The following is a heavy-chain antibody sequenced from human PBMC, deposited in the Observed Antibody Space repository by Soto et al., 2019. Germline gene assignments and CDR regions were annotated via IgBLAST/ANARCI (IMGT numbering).Heavy chain of an antibody. CDR3: VRIVIGYEWGLYYMDV. CDR1: GYFFSNYW. J-gene: IGHJ6*03. Sequence: VQLVQSGAEVKKPGESLKISCKGTGYFFSNYWIGWVRQMPGKGLEWMGAAQPLDSDTRNSPSLQGQVTISANNSISTAYLQRSSLKASDTAMYYCVRIVIGYEWGLYYMDVCGKGTTVTVSS. D-gene: IGHD5-12*01. V-gene: IGHV5-51*03. CDR2: AQPLDSDT.